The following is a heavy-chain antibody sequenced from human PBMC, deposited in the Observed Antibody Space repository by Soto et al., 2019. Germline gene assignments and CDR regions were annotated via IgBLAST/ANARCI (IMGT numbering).Heavy chain of an antibody. CDR3: ARMDNGETYQSFDS. CDR2: LCSGRST. CDR1: GGSISNRDDC. Sequence: QLQLQQSGPGLVKPSETLPLTCTVSGGSISNRDDCWGWIRQPPGKGLEWIGNLCSGRSTNYNPSLHSRVTVYANTAKNQISLKLSSVTASDTAVYYCARMDNGETYQSFDSWGQGTLVTVSS. J-gene: IGHJ4*02. D-gene: IGHD2-8*01. V-gene: IGHV4-39*01.